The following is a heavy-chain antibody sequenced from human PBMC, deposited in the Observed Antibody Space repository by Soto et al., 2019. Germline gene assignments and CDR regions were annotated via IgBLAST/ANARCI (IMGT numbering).Heavy chain of an antibody. CDR2: ISSNGVGT. V-gene: IGHV3-64*01. Sequence: PGGSLRLSCAVSASTLSHAWMNWVRQAPGKGLEYVSGISSNGVGTYYANSVQGRFTISRDNSKNTVYLQMGSLRPEDMAVYYCARRARPDFYYMDVWGKGTTVTVSS. CDR3: ARRARPDFYYMDV. D-gene: IGHD6-6*01. J-gene: IGHJ6*03. CDR1: ASTLSHAW.